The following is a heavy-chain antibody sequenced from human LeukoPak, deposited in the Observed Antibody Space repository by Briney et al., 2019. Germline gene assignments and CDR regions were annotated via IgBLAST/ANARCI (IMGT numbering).Heavy chain of an antibody. D-gene: IGHD4/OR15-4a*01. V-gene: IGHV1-2*02. CDR3: VPSANYYYFDY. Sequence: ASVKVSCKASGYTFTSYGISWVRQAPGQGLEWMGWINPKSGGTSYPQKFQGRLTMTRDTSISTAYMELSRLGSDDTAVYYCVPSANYYYFDYWGQGTLVTVSS. J-gene: IGHJ4*02. CDR1: GYTFTSYG. CDR2: INPKSGGT.